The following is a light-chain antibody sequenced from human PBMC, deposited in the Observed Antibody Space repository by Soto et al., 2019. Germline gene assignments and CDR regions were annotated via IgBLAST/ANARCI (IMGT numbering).Light chain of an antibody. CDR3: QQYGSSPRT. J-gene: IGKJ1*01. CDR2: GAS. CDR1: QSVSSSY. V-gene: IGKV3-20*01. Sequence: EIVSTQSPGTLSLSPGERATLSCRASQSVSSSYLAWYQQKPGQAPRLLIYGASSRATGIPDRFSGSGSGTDFTLTISRLEPEDFAVYYCQQYGSSPRTFVQGTNVDIK.